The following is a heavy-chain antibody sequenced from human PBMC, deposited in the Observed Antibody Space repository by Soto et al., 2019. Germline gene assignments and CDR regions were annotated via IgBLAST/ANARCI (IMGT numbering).Heavy chain of an antibody. V-gene: IGHV4-4*07. CDR2: IYTSGST. D-gene: IGHD6-13*01. Sequence: PSETLSLTCTVSGGSISSYYWSWIRQPAGKGLEWIGRIYTSGSTNYNPSLKSRVTMSVDTSKNQFSLKLSSVTAADTAVYYCARDKVAAAGTLTNWFDPWGQGTLVTVSS. J-gene: IGHJ5*02. CDR1: GGSISSYY. CDR3: ARDKVAAAGTLTNWFDP.